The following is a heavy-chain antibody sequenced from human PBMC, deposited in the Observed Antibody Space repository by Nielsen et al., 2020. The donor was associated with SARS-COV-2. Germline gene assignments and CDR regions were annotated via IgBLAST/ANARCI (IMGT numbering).Heavy chain of an antibody. J-gene: IGHJ4*02. CDR2: INHSGGT. CDR3: ASTDSGSYAFDY. CDR1: GGSFSDYD. Sequence: SETLSLTCAVYGGSFSDYDWSWIRQPPGKGLEWIGEINHSGGTNYNPSLKSRVTISVDTSKNQFSLKLSSVTAADTAVYYCASTDSGSYAFDYWGQETLVTVSS. D-gene: IGHD1-26*01. V-gene: IGHV4-34*01.